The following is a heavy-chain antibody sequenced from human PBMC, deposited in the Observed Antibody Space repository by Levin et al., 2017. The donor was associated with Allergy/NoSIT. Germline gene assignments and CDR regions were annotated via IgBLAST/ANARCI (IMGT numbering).Heavy chain of an antibody. Sequence: GGSLRLSCAASGFTFSRYSMNWVRQAPGKGLEWVSYISSSSSTIYYADSVKGRFTISRDTAENSLYLQMNSLRDEDTAVYYCARDPGPYDGAYGYFDLWGRGTLVTVSS. D-gene: IGHD3-3*01. J-gene: IGHJ2*01. V-gene: IGHV3-48*02. CDR3: ARDPGPYDGAYGYFDL. CDR2: ISSSSSTI. CDR1: GFTFSRYS.